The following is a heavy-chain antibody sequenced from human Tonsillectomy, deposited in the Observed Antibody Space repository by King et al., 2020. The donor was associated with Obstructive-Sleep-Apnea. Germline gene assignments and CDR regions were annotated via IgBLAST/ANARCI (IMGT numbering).Heavy chain of an antibody. D-gene: IGHD3-10*01. Sequence: VQLVESGGGLVKPGGSLRLSCAASGFTISDYYMSWIRQAPGKGLEWISFITTTGNTVYYADSVRGRFTISRDNAKNSLYLQMNSLRAEDTAVYYCASGEFDFDYWGQGTLVTVSS. V-gene: IGHV3-11*01. CDR1: GFTISDYY. CDR2: ITTTGNTV. J-gene: IGHJ4*02. CDR3: ASGEFDFDY.